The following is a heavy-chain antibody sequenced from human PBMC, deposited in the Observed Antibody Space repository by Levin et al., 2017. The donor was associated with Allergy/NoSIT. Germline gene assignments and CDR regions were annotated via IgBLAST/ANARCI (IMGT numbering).Heavy chain of an antibody. CDR1: GYSFTTYA. D-gene: IGHD3-3*01. Sequence: GESLKISCKASGYSFTTYALNWVRQAPGQRLEWMGRIKGDNGDTEYSQKFQGRVSITTDPSASTVYMEVSSLTSEDTAVDYCARDSKSLRFLDHFGMDVWGQGTTVTVSS. V-gene: IGHV1-3*01. CDR3: ARDSKSLRFLDHFGMDV. J-gene: IGHJ6*02. CDR2: IKGDNGDT.